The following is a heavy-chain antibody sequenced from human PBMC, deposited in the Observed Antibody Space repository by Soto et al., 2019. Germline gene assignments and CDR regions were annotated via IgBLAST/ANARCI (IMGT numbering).Heavy chain of an antibody. Sequence: PGGSLRLSCAASGFTVSSNYMSWVRQAPGKGLEWVSVIYSGGSTYYADSVKGRFTISRDNSKNTLYLQMNSLRAEDTAVYYCAIKSPYYYDSSGYPLDYWGQGTLVTVSS. J-gene: IGHJ4*02. CDR2: IYSGGST. D-gene: IGHD3-22*01. CDR1: GFTVSSNY. CDR3: AIKSPYYYDSSGYPLDY. V-gene: IGHV3-53*01.